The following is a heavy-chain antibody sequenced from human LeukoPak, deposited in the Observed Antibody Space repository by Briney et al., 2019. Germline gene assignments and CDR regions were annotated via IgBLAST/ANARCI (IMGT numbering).Heavy chain of an antibody. CDR2: IYYSGST. J-gene: IGHJ4*02. V-gene: IGHV4-59*08. Sequence: SETLSLTCTVSGGSNYWSWIRQAPGKGFEWIGYIYYSGSTNYNPSLKSRVTISVDTSKNQFSLKLSSVTAADTAVYYCVRHDSSSPYFDYWGQGTLVTVSS. CDR3: VRHDSSSPYFDY. CDR1: GGSNY. D-gene: IGHD6-13*01.